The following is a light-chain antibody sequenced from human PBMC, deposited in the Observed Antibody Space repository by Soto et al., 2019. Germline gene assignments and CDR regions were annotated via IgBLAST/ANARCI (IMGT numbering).Light chain of an antibody. Sequence: DIQMSQSPSALFASVGDRVTITCRASQSISNWLAWYQQKPGMAPKVLIFKASSLESGVPVRFTGSGSGTDFTLTISSLQPDDFATYYCQQYSTYMWPFGQGTKVDIK. CDR2: KAS. CDR1: QSISNW. J-gene: IGKJ1*01. CDR3: QQYSTYMWP. V-gene: IGKV1-5*03.